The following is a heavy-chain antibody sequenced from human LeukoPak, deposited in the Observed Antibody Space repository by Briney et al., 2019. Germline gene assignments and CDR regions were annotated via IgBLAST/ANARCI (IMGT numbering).Heavy chain of an antibody. D-gene: IGHD2-15*01. CDR2: IYYTGDT. V-gene: IGHV4-39*07. Sequence: SETLSLTCTVSGDSVTNTRYYWGWIRQPPGMGLEWIGTIYYTGDTYYNPSLKSRVTISVDTSNDQFSLELTSVTAADTAVYYCARESSVTATYWGQGTLVIVSS. J-gene: IGHJ4*02. CDR1: GDSVTNTRYY. CDR3: ARESSVTATY.